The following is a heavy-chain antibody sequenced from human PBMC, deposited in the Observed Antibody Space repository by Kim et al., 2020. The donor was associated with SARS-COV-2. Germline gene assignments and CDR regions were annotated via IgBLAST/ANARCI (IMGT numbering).Heavy chain of an antibody. J-gene: IGHJ4*02. CDR2: IYYTGDT. CDR3: ARGASPFCY. V-gene: IGHV4-59*13. Sequence: SETLSLTCTVSAVSISSYYWTWIRQPPGKGLEWIGYIYYTGDTNYNPSLESRVTISVDTSKNQFSLKLSSVTAADTAVYYCARGASPFCYWGQGTLVSVS. CDR1: AVSISSYY. D-gene: IGHD3-3*01.